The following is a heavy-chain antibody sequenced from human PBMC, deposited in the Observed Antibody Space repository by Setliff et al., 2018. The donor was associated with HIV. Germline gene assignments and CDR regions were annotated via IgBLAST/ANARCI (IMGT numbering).Heavy chain of an antibody. Sequence: GASVKVSCKASGYSFSNFAIHWVRQAPGQRLEWLGWINAGSGNTRYSQKFQDRLTITRDTSARTVYMELSSLKSEDTAVYYCARVRCSGANCFNWFDFWGQGTPVTVS. CDR3: ARVRCSGANCFNWFDF. CDR1: GYSFSNFA. V-gene: IGHV1-3*01. J-gene: IGHJ5*01. D-gene: IGHD2-15*01. CDR2: INAGSGNT.